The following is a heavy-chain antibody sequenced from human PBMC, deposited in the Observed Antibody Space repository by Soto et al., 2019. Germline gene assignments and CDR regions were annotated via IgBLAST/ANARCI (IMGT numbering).Heavy chain of an antibody. CDR3: ARKPPAAIQGWAYGMDV. V-gene: IGHV3-53*01. D-gene: IGHD2-2*01. Sequence: PRGSLSLSCAASGFTVISNYMIWVRQAPGKGLEWFSVIYSGGSTYYADSVRGRFTLSRDNSKNTLYLQMNSLRAEDTAVYYCARKPPAAIQGWAYGMDVWGQGTTVTVSS. J-gene: IGHJ6*02. CDR2: IYSGGST. CDR1: GFTVISNY.